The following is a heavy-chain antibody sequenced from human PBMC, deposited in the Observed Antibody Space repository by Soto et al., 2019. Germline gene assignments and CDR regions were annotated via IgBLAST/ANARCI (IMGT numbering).Heavy chain of an antibody. CDR1: GFTFSSYA. J-gene: IGHJ4*02. CDR2: ISGSGGST. D-gene: IGHD3-9*01. Sequence: EVQLLESGGGLVQPGGSLRLSCAASGFTFSSYAMSWVRQAPGKGLEWVSAISGSGGSTYYADSVKGRFTISRDNSKNTLYLQMNSLRAADTAVYYCAKEYYDILTGYGRYYFDYWGQGTLVTVSS. V-gene: IGHV3-23*01. CDR3: AKEYYDILTGYGRYYFDY.